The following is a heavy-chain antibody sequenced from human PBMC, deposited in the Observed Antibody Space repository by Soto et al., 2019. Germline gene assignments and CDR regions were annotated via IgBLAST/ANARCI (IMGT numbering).Heavy chain of an antibody. CDR2: IYFTGIT. J-gene: IGHJ5*02. V-gene: IGHV4-31*11. D-gene: IGHD2-15*01. CDR1: SGSLSSGAYY. CDR3: ARATPDLKVIWFDL. Sequence: SETLSITCAVSSGSLSSGAYYWNWIRQHPVKGLEWIGYIYFTGITYSTPSLKSRVTLSDDTSKSQFSLELRSVTDADTAIYYCARATPDLKVIWFDLWLPGSLLT.